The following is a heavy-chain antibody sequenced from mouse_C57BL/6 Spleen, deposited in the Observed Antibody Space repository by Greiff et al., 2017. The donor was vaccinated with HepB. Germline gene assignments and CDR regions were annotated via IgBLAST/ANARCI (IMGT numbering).Heavy chain of an antibody. CDR3: ASVDEGDYFDY. CDR1: GFTFSSYA. J-gene: IGHJ2*01. Sequence: EVMLVESGGGLVKPGGSLKLSCAASGFTFSSYAMSWVRQTPEKRLEWVATISDGGSYTYYPDNVKGRFTISRDNAKNNLYLQMSHLKSEDTAMYYCASVDEGDYFDYWGQGTTLTVSS. CDR2: ISDGGSYT. V-gene: IGHV5-4*03.